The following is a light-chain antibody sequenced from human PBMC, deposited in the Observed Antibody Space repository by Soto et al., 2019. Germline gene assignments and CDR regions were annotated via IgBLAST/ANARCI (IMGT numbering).Light chain of an antibody. J-gene: IGKJ1*01. CDR2: GAS. CDR3: QQYGSS. CDR1: QSVSSSY. Sequence: EIGLTQSPGTLSLSPGERATLSCRASQSVSSSYLAWYQQKPGQAPRLLIYGASSRATGIPDRFSGRGSGTDLKLTISRLAPADFAVYYCQQYGSSLGQGTKVELK. V-gene: IGKV3-20*01.